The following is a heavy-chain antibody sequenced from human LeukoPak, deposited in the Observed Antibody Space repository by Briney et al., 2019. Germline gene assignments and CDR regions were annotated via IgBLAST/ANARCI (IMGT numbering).Heavy chain of an antibody. Sequence: PGGSLRPSCAASGFTFSTYSMNWVRQAPGKGLEWVASISSTSTYVYYADSVKGRFTISRDNTKNSLFLQMNSLTAEDTAVYYCARFYDWGQGTLVTVSS. V-gene: IGHV3-21*03. CDR3: ARFYD. D-gene: IGHD5/OR15-5a*01. J-gene: IGHJ4*02. CDR2: ISSTSTYV. CDR1: GFTFSTYS.